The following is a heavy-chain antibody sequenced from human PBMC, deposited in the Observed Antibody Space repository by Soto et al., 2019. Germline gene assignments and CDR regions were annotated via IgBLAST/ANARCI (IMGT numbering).Heavy chain of an antibody. CDR2: INAGNGNT. CDR1: GYTFTSYA. V-gene: IGHV1-3*01. D-gene: IGHD5-18*01. Sequence: ASVKVSCKASGYTFTSYAMHWVRQAPGQRLEWMGWINAGNGNTKYSQKFQGRVTITRDTSASTAYMELSSLRSEDTAVYYCTRAPDVGRLWLDYWGQGSLVTVSS. J-gene: IGHJ4*02. CDR3: TRAPDVGRLWLDY.